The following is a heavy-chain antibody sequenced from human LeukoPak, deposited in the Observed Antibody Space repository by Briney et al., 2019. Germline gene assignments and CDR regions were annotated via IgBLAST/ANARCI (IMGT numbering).Heavy chain of an antibody. D-gene: IGHD4-17*01. CDR1: DDSFSSHY. CDR3: ARDLVTVTKGFDI. Sequence: KTSETLSLTCAVSDDSFSSHYWTWIRQPPGKGLEWIGYISYIGSTNYNPSLKSRVTISIDTSRNQFSLGLSSVTAADTAVYYCARDLVTVTKGFDIWGQGTMVSVSS. V-gene: IGHV4-59*11. J-gene: IGHJ3*02. CDR2: ISYIGST.